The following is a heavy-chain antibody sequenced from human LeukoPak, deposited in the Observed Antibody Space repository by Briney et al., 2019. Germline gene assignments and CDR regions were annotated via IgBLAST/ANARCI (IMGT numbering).Heavy chain of an antibody. Sequence: SETLSLICGVSGGSISSTNWWTWIRQPPGKGLEWIGEVHLDGRTNYNPSLESRLTMSVDLSENHISLKLTSVTAADTAVYYCARDPETTGGYFDYWGQGTLVTVSS. V-gene: IGHV4-4*02. CDR2: VHLDGRT. D-gene: IGHD4-11*01. CDR3: ARDPETTGGYFDY. CDR1: GGSISSTNW. J-gene: IGHJ4*02.